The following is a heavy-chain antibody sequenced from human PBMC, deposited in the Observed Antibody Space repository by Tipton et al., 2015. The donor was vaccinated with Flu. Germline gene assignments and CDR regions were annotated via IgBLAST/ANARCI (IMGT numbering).Heavy chain of an antibody. CDR1: GYTFTSYG. J-gene: IGHJ6*02. D-gene: IGHD3-10*01. Sequence: QLVQSGAEVKKPGASVKVSCKASGYTFTSYGISWVRQAPGQGLEWMGWISAYNGNTNYAQKLQGRVTMTTDTSTSTAYMELRSLRSDDTAVYYCAREVWYGSGSYSQPPYYYGMDVWGQGTTVTVSS. CDR3: AREVWYGSGSYSQPPYYYGMDV. CDR2: ISAYNGNT. V-gene: IGHV1-18*01.